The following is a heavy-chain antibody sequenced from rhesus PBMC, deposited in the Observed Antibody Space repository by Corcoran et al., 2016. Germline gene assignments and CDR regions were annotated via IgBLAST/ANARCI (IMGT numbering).Heavy chain of an antibody. CDR1: GDSFTSYW. CDR3: AKYGDPYYGLDS. J-gene: IGHJ6*01. Sequence: EVQLVQSGAEVKRPGESVKLSCKTSGDSFTSYWISWVRRRPGQGLEGVGAFAPSDSDTRSSPSFHGQVTISTDKSISTPYLQWSSLKASDSATYYCAKYGDPYYGLDSWGQGVVVTVSS. CDR2: FAPSDSDT. V-gene: IGHV5-2*01. D-gene: IGHD3-9*01.